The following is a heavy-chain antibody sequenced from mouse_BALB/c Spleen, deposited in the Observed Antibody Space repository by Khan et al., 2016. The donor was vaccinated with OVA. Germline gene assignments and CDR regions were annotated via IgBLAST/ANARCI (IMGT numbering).Heavy chain of an antibody. Sequence: QVQLQQSGAELAKPGASVKMSCKASGYTFINYWILWVKQRPGQGLEWIGYINPSTGYTEYNQNFKDKATLTADKSSSTAYIQLSSLTSEYSAVYYCARRGLRWDFDYWGQGTTRTVSS. J-gene: IGHJ2*01. CDR2: INPSTGYT. V-gene: IGHV1-7*01. D-gene: IGHD1-1*01. CDR1: GYTFINYW. CDR3: ARRGLRWDFDY.